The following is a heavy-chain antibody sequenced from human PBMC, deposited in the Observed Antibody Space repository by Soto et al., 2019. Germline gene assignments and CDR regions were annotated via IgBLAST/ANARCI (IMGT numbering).Heavy chain of an antibody. Sequence: ASVKVSCKASGYTFTSYYMHWVRQAPGQGLEWMGIINPSGGSTSYAQKFQGRVTMTRDTSTSTVYMELSSLRSEDTAVYYCARDFVRVGDDYYGMDVWGQGTKVTVSS. J-gene: IGHJ6*02. CDR3: ARDFVRVGDDYYGMDV. V-gene: IGHV1-46*01. D-gene: IGHD2-21*01. CDR1: GYTFTSYY. CDR2: INPSGGST.